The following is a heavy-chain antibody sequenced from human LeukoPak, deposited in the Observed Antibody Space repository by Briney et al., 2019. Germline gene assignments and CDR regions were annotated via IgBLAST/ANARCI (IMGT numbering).Heavy chain of an antibody. J-gene: IGHJ6*02. V-gene: IGHV1-69*04. CDR3: ARDQGLTAPPPYGLDV. CDR2: IIPVLNIT. D-gene: IGHD5-18*01. Sequence: ASVKVSCKTSGGTLSSSAITWVRQAPAQGLEWMGRIIPVLNITTYAQKFQGSVTITADTSTSTVYMELSSLRSEETALYYCARDQGLTAPPPYGLDVWGQGTTVIVSS. CDR1: GGTLSSSA.